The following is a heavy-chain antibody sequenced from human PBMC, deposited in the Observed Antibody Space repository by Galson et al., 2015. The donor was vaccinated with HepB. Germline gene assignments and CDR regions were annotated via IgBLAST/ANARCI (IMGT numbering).Heavy chain of an antibody. CDR3: STRSGYRF. Sequence: SLRLSCAASGFTFSSYAMSWVRQASGKGLEWVSAISGSGGSTYYADSVKGRFTISRDDAKNSLFLQMNSLRDEDTAVYYCSTRSGYRFWGQGTLVTVSS. J-gene: IGHJ4*02. D-gene: IGHD5-12*01. V-gene: IGHV3-23*01. CDR2: ISGSGGST. CDR1: GFTFSSYA.